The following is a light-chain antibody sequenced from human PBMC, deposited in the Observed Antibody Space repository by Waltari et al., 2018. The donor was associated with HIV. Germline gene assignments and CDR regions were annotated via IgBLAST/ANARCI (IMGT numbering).Light chain of an antibody. CDR1: SSNIGSNY. V-gene: IGLV1-47*01. CDR3: AAWDNSLSAPV. J-gene: IGLJ3*02. CDR2: RNK. Sequence: QSVLTQPPSASGTPGQRVTISCSGSSSNIGSNYVYWYQQLPGTAPKLLIYRNKQRPSGVPDRSAGSKSGTSASLAISGLRSEDEADYYCAAWDNSLSAPVFGGGTKLTVL.